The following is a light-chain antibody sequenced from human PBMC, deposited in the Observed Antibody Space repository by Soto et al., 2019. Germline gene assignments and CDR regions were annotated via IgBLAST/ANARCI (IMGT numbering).Light chain of an antibody. J-gene: IGKJ1*01. Sequence: PGTLSSSPGERATLSCRASQSVSSNYLAWYQQKPGQAPRLLIYGASSRATGIPDRFSGSGSGTDFTLTINRLEPEDFAVYYCQQYGDLPWTFGQGTKVDIK. V-gene: IGKV3-20*01. CDR1: QSVSSNY. CDR3: QQYGDLPWT. CDR2: GAS.